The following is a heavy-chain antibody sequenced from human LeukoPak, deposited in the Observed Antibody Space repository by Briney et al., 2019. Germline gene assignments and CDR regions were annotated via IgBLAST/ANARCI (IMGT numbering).Heavy chain of an antibody. D-gene: IGHD6-6*01. V-gene: IGHV4-59*01. CDR2: IYYSGST. CDR3: ATTMGSSSSRAFDY. J-gene: IGHJ4*02. Sequence: PSETLSLTCTVSGGSISSYYWSWIRQPPGKGLEWIGYIYYSGSTNYNPSLKSRVTISVDTSKNQFSLKLSSVTAADTAVYYCATTMGSSSSRAFDYWGQGTLVTVSS. CDR1: GGSISSYY.